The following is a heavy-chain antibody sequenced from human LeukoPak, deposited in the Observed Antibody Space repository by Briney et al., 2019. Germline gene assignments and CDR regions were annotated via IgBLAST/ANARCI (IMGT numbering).Heavy chain of an antibody. CDR3: ARDRVNWDYLSSVDY. V-gene: IGHV4-39*07. CDR1: GVSISSRSYY. D-gene: IGHD1-7*01. CDR2: IYYSGST. J-gene: IGHJ4*02. Sequence: SETLSLTCTVSGVSISSRSYYWGWIRQPPGKGLEWIGSIYYSGSTYYNPSLKSRVTISVDTSKNQFSLKLSSVTAADTAVYYCARDRVNWDYLSSVDYWGQGTLVTVSS.